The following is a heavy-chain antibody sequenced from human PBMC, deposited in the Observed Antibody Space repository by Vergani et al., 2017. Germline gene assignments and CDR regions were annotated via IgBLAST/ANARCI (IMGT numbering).Heavy chain of an antibody. J-gene: IGHJ4*02. CDR3: AKDADSSSWYLGVFDY. CDR2: ISWNSGSI. CDR1: GFTFDDYA. V-gene: IGHV3-9*01. Sequence: EVQLVESGGGLVQPGRSLRLSCAASGFTFDDYAMHWVRQAPGKGLEWVSGISWNSGSIGYADSVKGRFTISRDNAKNSLYLQMTSLRAEDTALYYCAKDADSSSWYLGVFDYWGQGTLVTVSS. D-gene: IGHD6-13*01.